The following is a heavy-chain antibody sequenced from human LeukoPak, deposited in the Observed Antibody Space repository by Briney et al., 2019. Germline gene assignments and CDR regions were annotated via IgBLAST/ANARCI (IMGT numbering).Heavy chain of an antibody. CDR2: IWYDGSNK. D-gene: IGHD3-10*01. Sequence: GGSLRLSCAASGFTFSSYVMHWGRQAPAKGLEWVAVIWYDGSNKYYADSVKGRFTISRDNSKNTLYLQMNSLRAEDTAVYYCARESGFGENRRYFDYWGQGTLVTVSS. V-gene: IGHV3-33*01. CDR3: ARESGFGENRRYFDY. J-gene: IGHJ4*02. CDR1: GFTFSSYV.